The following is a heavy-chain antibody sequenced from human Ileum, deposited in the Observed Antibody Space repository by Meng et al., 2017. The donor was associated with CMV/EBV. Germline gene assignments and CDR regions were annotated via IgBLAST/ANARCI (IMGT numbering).Heavy chain of an antibody. V-gene: IGHV3-48*03. Sequence: GGSLRLSCAASGFMFSSHEFNWVRQAPGKGLEWVSYIGTSGGSIYYADSVKGRFTISRDNAKKSVYLQMESLRAEDTGVYYCARIRFLEGFLHHWSFSLWGRGTLVTVSS. CDR2: IGTSGGSI. CDR3: ARIRFLEGFLHHWSFSL. CDR1: GFMFSSHE. D-gene: IGHD3-3*01. J-gene: IGHJ2*01.